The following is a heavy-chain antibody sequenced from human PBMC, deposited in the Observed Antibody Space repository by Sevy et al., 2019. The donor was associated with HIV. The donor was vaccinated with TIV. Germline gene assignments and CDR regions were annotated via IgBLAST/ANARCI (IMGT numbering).Heavy chain of an antibody. CDR3: ARVPTHILECDY. Sequence: ASVKVSCKASGYTFTSYGISWVRQAPGQGLEWMGWISAYNGNTNYAQKLQGRVTMTTDTSTSTAYMELRSLRSDDSAVYYCARVPTHILECDYWGQGTLVTVSS. J-gene: IGHJ4*02. D-gene: IGHD3-3*01. CDR1: GYTFTSYG. CDR2: ISAYNGNT. V-gene: IGHV1-18*01.